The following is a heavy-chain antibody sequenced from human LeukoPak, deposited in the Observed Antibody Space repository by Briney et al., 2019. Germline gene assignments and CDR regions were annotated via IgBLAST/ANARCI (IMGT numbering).Heavy chain of an antibody. CDR1: GFSFDDYS. J-gene: IGHJ4*02. Sequence: GGSLTLSCPASGFSFDDYSMHWVRQAPGKGLEWVAGINSNSGNKTYANSVEGRFTISRDNTKRTLHLQMTSLKPADTVFFYCTREVAAHIAATVYYWGQGTLVTVSS. CDR2: INSNSGNK. D-gene: IGHD6-13*01. CDR3: TREVAAHIAATVYY. V-gene: IGHV3-9*01.